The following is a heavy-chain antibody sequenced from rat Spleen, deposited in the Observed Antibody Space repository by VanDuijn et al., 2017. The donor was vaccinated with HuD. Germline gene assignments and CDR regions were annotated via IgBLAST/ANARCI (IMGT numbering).Heavy chain of an antibody. D-gene: IGHD1-2*01. CDR2: ISYDGTAT. CDR1: GFTFNNYW. V-gene: IGHV5-31*01. CDR3: TRVGYSSYKHYFDY. J-gene: IGHJ2*01. Sequence: EVQLVESGGGLVQPGGSLKLSCVASGFTFNNYWMTWVRQAPGKGLEWVASISYDGTATYYRDSVKGRFSLSRDNAKSTLYLQMNSLRSEDTATYYCTRVGYSSYKHYFDYWGQGVMVTVSS.